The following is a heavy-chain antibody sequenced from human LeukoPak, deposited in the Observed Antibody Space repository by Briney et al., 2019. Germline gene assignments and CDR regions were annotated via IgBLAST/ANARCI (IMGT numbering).Heavy chain of an antibody. CDR1: GDSIYNYY. Sequence: SETLSLTCSVSGDSIYNYYWSWIRQPPGKRLEWIGYIYYNGSTNYNPSLKSRVTFSVDTSRSQFALRLSSVTAADTAVYYCVGTYCGGDCYAMYAFDFWGQGTVVSVSS. CDR3: VGTYCGGDCYAMYAFDF. D-gene: IGHD2-21*02. V-gene: IGHV4-59*08. CDR2: IYYNGST. J-gene: IGHJ3*01.